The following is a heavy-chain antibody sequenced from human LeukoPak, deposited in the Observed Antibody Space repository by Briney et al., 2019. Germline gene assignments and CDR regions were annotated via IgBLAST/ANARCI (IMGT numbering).Heavy chain of an antibody. CDR3: TTRTWAAGFDI. D-gene: IGHD2-15*01. CDR1: GFTFRNAW. CDR2: IKSKVDGGTA. Sequence: GGSLRLSCAASGFTFRNAWMNWVRQAPGKGLEWLGRIKSKVDGGTADYAAHVKGRITISRDDSKNTLYLQINSLRSDDTALYYCTTRTWAAGFDIWGQGTMLTVSS. J-gene: IGHJ3*02. V-gene: IGHV3-15*01.